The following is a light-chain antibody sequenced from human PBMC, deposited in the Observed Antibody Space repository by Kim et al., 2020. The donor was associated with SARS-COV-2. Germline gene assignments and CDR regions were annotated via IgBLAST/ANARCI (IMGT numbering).Light chain of an antibody. CDR1: QSVSSN. Sequence: LSPGDRATRACRPSQSVSSNLAWYQQNPGQAPRLLIYGASTRATGIPARFSGSGSGTEFTLTISSLQSEDFAVYYCQQDNNWPLTFGGGTKVDIK. V-gene: IGKV3-15*01. CDR2: GAS. CDR3: QQDNNWPLT. J-gene: IGKJ4*01.